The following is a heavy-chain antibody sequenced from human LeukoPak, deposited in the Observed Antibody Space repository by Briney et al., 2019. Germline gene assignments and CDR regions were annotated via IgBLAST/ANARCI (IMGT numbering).Heavy chain of an antibody. CDR3: VRGFSGVVGDY. V-gene: IGHV4-34*01. CDR2: IKPGGTT. Sequence: PSETLSLTCTVYGGSFSDYYWSWIRQPPGKGLEWIGEIKPGGTTNYNPSLKSRVTISVDTSKNQLSLKLNSATAADTTVYYCVRGFSGVVGDYWGQGTLVTVSS. J-gene: IGHJ4*02. D-gene: IGHD3-10*01. CDR1: GGSFSDYY.